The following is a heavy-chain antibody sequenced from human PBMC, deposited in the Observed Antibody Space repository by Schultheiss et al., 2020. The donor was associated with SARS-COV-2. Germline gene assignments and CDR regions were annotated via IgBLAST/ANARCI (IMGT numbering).Heavy chain of an antibody. CDR3: ARDPRGKMATTLYYFDY. CDR1: EFTFSSYG. J-gene: IGHJ4*02. Sequence: GESLKISCAASEFTFSSYGMHWVRQAPGKGLEWVAVIWYDGSYKYYADSVKGRFTISRDNSKNTLYLQMNSLRAEDTAVYYCARDPRGKMATTLYYFDYWGQGTLVTVSS. D-gene: IGHD5-24*01. V-gene: IGHV3-33*01. CDR2: IWYDGSYK.